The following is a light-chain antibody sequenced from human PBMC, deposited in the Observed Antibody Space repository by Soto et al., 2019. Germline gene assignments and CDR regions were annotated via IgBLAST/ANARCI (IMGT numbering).Light chain of an antibody. J-gene: IGLJ1*01. CDR1: SNDVGAYNH. Sequence: QSALTQPPSASGSPGQSVTISCTGTSNDVGAYNHVSWYQQHPGKVPKVMIYEVTKRPSGVPDRFSGSKSGNTASLTVSGLQAEDEADYYCCSYAASNVYVFGTGTKVTVL. V-gene: IGLV2-8*01. CDR2: EVT. CDR3: CSYAASNVYV.